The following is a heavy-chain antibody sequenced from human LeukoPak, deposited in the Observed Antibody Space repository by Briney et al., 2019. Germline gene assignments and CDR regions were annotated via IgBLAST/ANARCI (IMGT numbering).Heavy chain of an antibody. CDR1: GFTFDDYA. CDR3: AKAAIAAAGIIDAFDI. CDR2: ISWNSGSI. Sequence: GRSLRLSCAASGFTFDDYAMHWVRQAPGKGLEWVSGISWNSGSIGYADSVKGRFTISRDNAKNSLYLQMNSLRAEDTALYYCAKAAIAAAGIIDAFDIWGQGTMVTVSS. D-gene: IGHD6-13*01. J-gene: IGHJ3*02. V-gene: IGHV3-9*01.